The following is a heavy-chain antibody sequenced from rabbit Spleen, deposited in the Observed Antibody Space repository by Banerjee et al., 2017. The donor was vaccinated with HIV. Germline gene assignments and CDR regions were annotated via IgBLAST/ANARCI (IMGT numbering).Heavy chain of an antibody. J-gene: IGHJ4*01. V-gene: IGHV1S45*01. Sequence: QEQLVESGGGLVQPEGSLTLTCTASGFSFSGGYYMCWVRQAPGKGLEWIGCVDIGSNSAYYASWAKGRFTISKTSSTTVTLQMTSLTAADTATYFCARDGTAGVDDYDLWGPGTLVTVS. CDR1: GFSFSGGYY. D-gene: IGHD2-1*01. CDR3: ARDGTAGVDDYDL. CDR2: VDIGSNSA.